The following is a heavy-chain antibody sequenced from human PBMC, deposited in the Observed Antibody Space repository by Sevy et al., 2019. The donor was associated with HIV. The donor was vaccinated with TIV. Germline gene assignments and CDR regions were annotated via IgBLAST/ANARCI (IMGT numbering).Heavy chain of an antibody. J-gene: IGHJ3*02. Sequence: SETLSLTCTVSGGSISSYYWSWIRQPAGKGLEWIGRIYTSGSTNYNPSLKSRVTMSVDTSKNQFSLKLSSVTAADTAGYYCARLSPVQLEPHDAFDIWGQGTMVTVSS. CDR2: IYTSGST. CDR1: GGSISSYY. D-gene: IGHD1-1*01. CDR3: ARLSPVQLEPHDAFDI. V-gene: IGHV4-4*07.